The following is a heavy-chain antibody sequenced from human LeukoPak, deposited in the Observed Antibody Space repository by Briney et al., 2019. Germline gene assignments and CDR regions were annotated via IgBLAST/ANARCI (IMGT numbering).Heavy chain of an antibody. D-gene: IGHD7-27*01. CDR1: GYTFTSYG. Sequence: ASVKVSCKASGYTFTSYGISWVRQAPGQGLEWMGWISAYSGGTNYAQKFQGRVTMTRDTSISTAYMELSRLRSDDTAVYYCARTGEDDLLDYWGQGTLVTVSS. V-gene: IGHV1-2*02. CDR2: ISAYSGGT. CDR3: ARTGEDDLLDY. J-gene: IGHJ4*02.